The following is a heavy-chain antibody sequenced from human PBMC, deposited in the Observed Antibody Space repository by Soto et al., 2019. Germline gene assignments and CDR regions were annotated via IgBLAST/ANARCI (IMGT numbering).Heavy chain of an antibody. V-gene: IGHV1-2*02. CDR1: GYTMTAHF. CDR3: ATDDGQSFGPV. J-gene: IGHJ1*01. CDR2: INPKNGGP. Sequence: QVQLVQSGAAVRKPGASVKISCKASGYTMTAHFLHWVQQGPGRGLEGMGWINPKNGGPAYALKFQDRPSLTRDTSINTASIQLNRPPSDDTAVYFCATDDGQSFGPVWGQGTLVSVSS. D-gene: IGHD3-10*01.